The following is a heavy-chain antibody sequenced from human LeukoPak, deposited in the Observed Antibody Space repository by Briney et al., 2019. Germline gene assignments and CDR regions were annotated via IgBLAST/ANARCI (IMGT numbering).Heavy chain of an antibody. CDR2: IYPGDSDT. CDR3: ATYVYYGSEFFDY. V-gene: IGHV5-51*01. Sequence: GESLQISCQVSGYIFTSYWIGWVRQMPGKGLEWMGIIYPGDSDTRYSPSFQSQGTISADKSISTSYLQWGSLKASDTAMYYCATYVYYGSEFFDYWGQGTLVTVSS. CDR1: GYIFTSYW. D-gene: IGHD3-10*01. J-gene: IGHJ4*02.